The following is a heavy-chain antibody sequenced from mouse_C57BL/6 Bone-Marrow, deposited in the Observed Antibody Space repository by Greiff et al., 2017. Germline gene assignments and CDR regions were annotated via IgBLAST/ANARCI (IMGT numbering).Heavy chain of an antibody. V-gene: IGHV1-59*01. CDR1: GYTFTSYW. D-gene: IGHD3-2*02. Sequence: VQLQQPGAELVRPGTSVKLSCKASGYTFTSYWMHWVKQRPGQGLEWIGVIDPSDSYTNYNQKFKGKATLTVDTSSSTAYMQLSSLTSEDSAVYYCARWTAQAGYFDYWGQGTTLTVSS. J-gene: IGHJ2*01. CDR2: IDPSDSYT. CDR3: ARWTAQAGYFDY.